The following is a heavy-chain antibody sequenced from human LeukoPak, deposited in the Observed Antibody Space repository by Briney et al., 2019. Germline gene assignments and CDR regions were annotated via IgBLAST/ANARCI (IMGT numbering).Heavy chain of an antibody. D-gene: IGHD1-26*01. Sequence: GGSLRLSCAASEFTFSSYSMNWVRQAPGKGLEWISYISSSSSTIYYADSVKGRFTISRDNAKNSLYLQMNSLRAEDTAVYYCARAVSYSFDYWGQGTLVTVSS. J-gene: IGHJ4*02. V-gene: IGHV3-48*04. CDR2: ISSSSSTI. CDR1: EFTFSSYS. CDR3: ARAVSYSFDY.